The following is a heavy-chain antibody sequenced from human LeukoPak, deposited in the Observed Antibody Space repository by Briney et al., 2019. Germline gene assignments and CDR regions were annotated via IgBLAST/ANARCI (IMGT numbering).Heavy chain of an antibody. J-gene: IGHJ4*02. CDR1: GFTFSSYG. V-gene: IGHV3-48*04. D-gene: IGHD5-24*01. Sequence: GGSLRLSCVASGFTFSSYGINWVRQAPGKGLEWVSYISSSSSSIYYADSVKGRFTISRDNAKNSLYLQMNSLRAEDTAVFYCASGSRDGYNYRFEYWGQGTLVTVSS. CDR3: ASGSRDGYNYRFEY. CDR2: ISSSSSSI.